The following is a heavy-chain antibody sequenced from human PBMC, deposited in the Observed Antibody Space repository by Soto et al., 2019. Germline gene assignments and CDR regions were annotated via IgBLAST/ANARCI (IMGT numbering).Heavy chain of an antibody. Sequence: EVQLLEHEGQLVQPGESLRLSCTASGFTFRTFTMNWVRQAPGKGLEWVSGIIGGDGDKFYSDSVKGRFTISRDNSKDMLFLQMSSLRVDDTAVYYCAKDRDPDGIWTFDSWGQGTLVTVSS. CDR1: GFTFRTFT. D-gene: IGHD3-9*01. CDR2: IIGGDGDK. J-gene: IGHJ5*01. V-gene: IGHV3-23*01. CDR3: AKDRDPDGIWTFDS.